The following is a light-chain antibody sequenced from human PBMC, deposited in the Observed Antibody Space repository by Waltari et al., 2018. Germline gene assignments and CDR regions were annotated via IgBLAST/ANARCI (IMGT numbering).Light chain of an antibody. Sequence: EIVLTQSPATLSLSPGERAPLACSASQSVSSYLAWYQQKPGQAPRLLIYDASNRATGIPARFSGSGSGTDFTLTISSLEPEDFAVYYCQQRSNWPTFGQGTRLEIK. CDR3: QQRSNWPT. V-gene: IGKV3-11*01. CDR1: QSVSSY. CDR2: DAS. J-gene: IGKJ5*01.